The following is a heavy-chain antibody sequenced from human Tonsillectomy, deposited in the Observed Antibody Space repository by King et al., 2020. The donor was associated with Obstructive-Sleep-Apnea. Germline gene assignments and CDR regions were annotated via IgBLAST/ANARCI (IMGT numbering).Heavy chain of an antibody. CDR1: GFTFSSYA. CDR3: AKGPTGSYYKIDY. J-gene: IGHJ4*02. V-gene: IGHV3-23*04. Sequence: VQLVESGGGLVQPGGSLRLSCAASGFTFSSYAMSWVRQAPGKGLEWVSAISGSGGSTYYADSVKGRVTISRDNSKNTLYLQMNSLRAEDTDVYYCAKGPTGSYYKIDYWGQGTLVTVSS. CDR2: ISGSGGST. D-gene: IGHD3-10*01.